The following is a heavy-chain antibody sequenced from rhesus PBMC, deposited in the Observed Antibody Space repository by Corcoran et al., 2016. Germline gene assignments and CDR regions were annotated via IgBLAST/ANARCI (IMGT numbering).Heavy chain of an antibody. J-gene: IGHJ6*01. CDR3: ASAYGLDS. CDR1: GGSISINY. Sequence: QVPLQESGPGLVKPSETLSLTCVVSGGSISINYWNWIRQPPGKGLEWIGRRYGGSGSTSYNPSLTSRVTIATDTSKNQFSLKLSSVTTADTAMYYCASAYGLDSWGQGVVVTVSS. CDR2: RYGGSGST. V-gene: IGHV4-147*01.